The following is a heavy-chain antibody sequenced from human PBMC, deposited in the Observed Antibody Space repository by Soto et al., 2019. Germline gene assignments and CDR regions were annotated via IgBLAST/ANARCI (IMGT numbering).Heavy chain of an antibody. CDR2: INPNSGGT. J-gene: IGHJ4*02. CDR1: GYTFTGYY. D-gene: IGHD2-15*01. V-gene: IGHV1-2*02. Sequence: ASVKVSCKASGYTFTGYYMHWVRQAPGQGLEWMGWINPNSGGTNYAQKFQGRVTMTRDTSISTAYMELSRLRSDDTAVYYCARDGGCSGGSCYSDYWGQGTLVTVSS. CDR3: ARDGGCSGGSCYSDY.